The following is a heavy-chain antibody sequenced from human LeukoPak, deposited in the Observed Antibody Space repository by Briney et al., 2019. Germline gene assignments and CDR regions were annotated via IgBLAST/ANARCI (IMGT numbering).Heavy chain of an antibody. V-gene: IGHV1-8*01. J-gene: IGHJ4*02. Sequence: ASVKVSCTASGYTFTSYDINWVRQAPGQGLEWMGWMNPNSGNTGYAQKFQGRVTMTRNTSISTAYMELSSLRSEDTAVYYCARGRTDSGWELDYWGQGTLVTVSS. D-gene: IGHD6-19*01. CDR3: ARGRTDSGWELDY. CDR2: MNPNSGNT. CDR1: GYTFTSYD.